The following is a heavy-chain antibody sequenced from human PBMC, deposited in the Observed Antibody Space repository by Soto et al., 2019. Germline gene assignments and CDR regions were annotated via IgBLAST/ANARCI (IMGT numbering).Heavy chain of an antibody. CDR3: AKDSHIVVVTAPRRYFDY. V-gene: IGHV3-30*18. CDR2: ISYDGSNK. D-gene: IGHD2-21*02. Sequence: GGSLRLSCAASGFTFSSYGMHWVRQAPGKGLEWVAVISYDGSNKYYADSVKGRFTISRDNSKNTLYLQMNSLRAEDTAVYYCAKDSHIVVVTAPRRYFDYWGQGTLVTVSS. J-gene: IGHJ4*02. CDR1: GFTFSSYG.